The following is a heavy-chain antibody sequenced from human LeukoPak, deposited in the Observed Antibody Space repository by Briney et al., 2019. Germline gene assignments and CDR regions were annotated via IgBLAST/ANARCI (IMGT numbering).Heavy chain of an antibody. V-gene: IGHV3-23*01. Sequence: GGSLRLSCAASGFTFSSYAMSWVRQAPGKGLEWVSAISGSGGSTYYADSVKGRFTISRDNSKNTPYLQMNSLRAEDTAVYYCAKDHAGNYGMDVWGQGTTVTVSS. CDR2: ISGSGGST. CDR3: AKDHAGNYGMDV. J-gene: IGHJ6*02. CDR1: GFTFSSYA.